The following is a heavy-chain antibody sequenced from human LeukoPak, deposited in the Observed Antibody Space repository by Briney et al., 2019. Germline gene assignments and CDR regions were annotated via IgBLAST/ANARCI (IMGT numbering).Heavy chain of an antibody. V-gene: IGHV3-30*04. D-gene: IGHD1-26*01. J-gene: IGHJ4*02. CDR3: AREWSGSYPHY. CDR2: ISYDGSNK. Sequence: GGSLRLSCAASGFTFSSYAMHWVRQAPGKGLEWVAVISYDGSNKYYADSVKGRFTISRDNSKNTLYLQMNSLRAEDTAVYYCAREWSGSYPHYWGQGTLVTVSS. CDR1: GFTFSSYA.